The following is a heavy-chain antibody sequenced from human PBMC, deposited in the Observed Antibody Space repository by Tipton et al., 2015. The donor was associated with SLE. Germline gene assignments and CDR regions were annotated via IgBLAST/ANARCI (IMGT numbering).Heavy chain of an antibody. D-gene: IGHD3-16*01. CDR1: GFTFSSYA. J-gene: IGHJ2*01. V-gene: IGHV3-23*01. Sequence: GSLRLSCAASGFTFSSYAMNWVRQAPGKGLEWVSAITGSGAGSYYADSVKGRFTISRDNSKNTLFLQLNTLRVEDTAVYYCAKSFWHNDYRDWYFDLWGRGTLVTVSS. CDR2: ITGSGAGS. CDR3: AKSFWHNDYRDWYFDL.